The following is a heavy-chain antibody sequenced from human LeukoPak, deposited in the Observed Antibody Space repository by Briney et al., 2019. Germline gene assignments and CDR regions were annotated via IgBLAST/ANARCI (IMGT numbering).Heavy chain of an antibody. CDR3: ARVGSSGWPGVDY. D-gene: IGHD6-19*01. CDR2: ISYDGSNK. J-gene: IGHJ4*02. Sequence: PGGSLRLSCAASGFTFSSYAMHWVRQAPGKGLEWVAVISYDGSNKYYADSVKGRFTISRDNSKNTLYLQMNSLRAEDTAVYYCARVGSSGWPGVDYWGQGTLVTVSS. V-gene: IGHV3-30-3*01. CDR1: GFTFSSYA.